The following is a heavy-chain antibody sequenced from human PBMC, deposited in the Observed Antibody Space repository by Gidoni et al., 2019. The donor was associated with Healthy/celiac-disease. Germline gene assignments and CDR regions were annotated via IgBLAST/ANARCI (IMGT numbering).Heavy chain of an antibody. CDR3: AKQQCVGSCYSVDY. Sequence: EVQLLESGGGLVQPGGSLRLSCEASGFTFSSYAMSWVRQAPGKGLEWVSAISGSGGSTYYADSVKGRFTISRDNSKNTLYLQMNSLRAEDTAVYYCAKQQCVGSCYSVDYWGQGTLVTVSS. D-gene: IGHD2-15*01. J-gene: IGHJ4*02. CDR1: GFTFSSYA. V-gene: IGHV3-23*01. CDR2: ISGSGGST.